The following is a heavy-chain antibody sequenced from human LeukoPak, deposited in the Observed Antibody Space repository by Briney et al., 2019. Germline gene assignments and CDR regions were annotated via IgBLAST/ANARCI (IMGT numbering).Heavy chain of an antibody. V-gene: IGHV3-43*01. Sequence: GGSLRLSCEAPGFTFEDYSIHWVRQAPGKGLQWVSLINWDGTSTYYADSLKGRITVSRDNSRNSIFLQINSLRDDDSALYYCAKDTATLREGDAFDVWGRGTMVTVSS. CDR2: INWDGTST. CDR3: AKDTATLREGDAFDV. CDR1: GFTFEDYS. D-gene: IGHD1-26*01. J-gene: IGHJ3*01.